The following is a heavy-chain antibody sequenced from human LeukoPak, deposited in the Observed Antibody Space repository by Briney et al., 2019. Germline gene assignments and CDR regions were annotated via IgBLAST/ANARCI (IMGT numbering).Heavy chain of an antibody. V-gene: IGHV3-69-1*01. CDR2: LRGNDET. J-gene: IGHJ5*02. Sequence: KPGGSLRLSCAASGFNFRDYAMSWVRQAPARGLEWVSSLRGNDETFYADSVKGRFTLSRDNAKNSLYLQMNSLRAEDTAVYYCAREPRRGDWFDPWGQGTLVTVSS. D-gene: IGHD3-16*01. CDR3: AREPRRGDWFDP. CDR1: GFNFRDYA.